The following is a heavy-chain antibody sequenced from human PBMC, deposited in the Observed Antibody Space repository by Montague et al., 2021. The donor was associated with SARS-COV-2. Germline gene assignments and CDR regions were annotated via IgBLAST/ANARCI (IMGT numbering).Heavy chain of an antibody. V-gene: IGHV4-34*01. D-gene: IGHD2-21*02. Sequence: SETLSLTCAVYGGSFSVYYWSWICQPPGKGLEWIGEINHSGSTNYNPSLKSRVTISSDTSKNQFSLKLNSVTAADTAVYFCVVVVPAMRPRSDYWGQGTLVTVSS. CDR2: INHSGST. CDR3: VVVVPAMRPRSDY. J-gene: IGHJ4*02. CDR1: GGSFSVYY.